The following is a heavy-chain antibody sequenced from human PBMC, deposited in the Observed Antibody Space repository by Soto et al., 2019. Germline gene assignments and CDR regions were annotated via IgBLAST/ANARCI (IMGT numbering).Heavy chain of an antibody. CDR1: GYSFSTYA. V-gene: IGHV1-18*01. Sequence: QLQLMQSGGEAKNPGASVKVSCEASGYSFSTYAISSLRQAPGQGLEWMGLITPNNGYTNYAQKFQHRLILTTDIPTSTAYMEMTSLRYGDTAMYYCATSYDSGFDPWGQGTLVSV. CDR2: ITPNNGYT. J-gene: IGHJ5*02. D-gene: IGHD3-3*01. CDR3: ATSYDSGFDP.